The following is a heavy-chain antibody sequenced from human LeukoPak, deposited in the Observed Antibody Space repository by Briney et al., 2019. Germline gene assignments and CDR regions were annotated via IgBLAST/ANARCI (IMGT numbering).Heavy chain of an antibody. CDR3: AREEGYYDSSGYYVGSGFDY. CDR2: ISGSGGST. V-gene: IGHV3-23*01. Sequence: GGSLRLSCAASGFTFSSYAMSWVRQAPGKGLEWVSAISGSGGSTYYADSVKGRFTISRDNSKNTLYLQMNSLRAEDTAVYYCAREEGYYDSSGYYVGSGFDYWGQGTLVTVSS. D-gene: IGHD3-22*01. CDR1: GFTFSSYA. J-gene: IGHJ4*02.